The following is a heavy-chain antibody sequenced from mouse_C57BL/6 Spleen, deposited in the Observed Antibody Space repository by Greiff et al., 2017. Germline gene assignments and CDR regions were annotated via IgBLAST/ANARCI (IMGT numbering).Heavy chain of an antibody. V-gene: IGHV1-55*01. CDR3: ARNNYYGSSLAWFAY. D-gene: IGHD1-1*01. CDR2: IYPGSGST. Sequence: QVQLQQPGAELVKPGASVKMSCKASGYTFPSYWITWVKQRPGQGLEWIGDIYPGSGSTNYNEKFKSKATLTVDTSSSTAYMQLSSLTSEDSAVYYCARNNYYGSSLAWFAYWGQGTLVTVSA. CDR1: GYTFPSYW. J-gene: IGHJ3*01.